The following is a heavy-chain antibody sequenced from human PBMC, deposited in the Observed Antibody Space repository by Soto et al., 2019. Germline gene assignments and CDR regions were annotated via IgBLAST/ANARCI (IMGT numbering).Heavy chain of an antibody. CDR1: GFTFSSFG. CDR2: ISDDGSSK. J-gene: IGHJ4*02. D-gene: IGHD4-17*01. CDR3: AKDRWGDFGDLNLPGY. V-gene: IGHV3-30*18. Sequence: QVLLVESGGGVVQPGRSLRISCAVSGFTFSSFGMHWVRQAPGKGLEWVAVISDDGSSKHYADSLKGRFTISRDNSNNTLYLQMDSLGPEDTAVYYCAKDRWGDFGDLNLPGYWGQGTLVTSPQ.